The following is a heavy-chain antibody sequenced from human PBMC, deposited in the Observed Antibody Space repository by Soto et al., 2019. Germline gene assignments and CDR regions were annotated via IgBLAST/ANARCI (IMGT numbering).Heavy chain of an antibody. CDR2: ISYDGSNK. Sequence: QVQLVESGGGVVQPGRSLRLSCAASGFTFSSYAMHWVRQAPGKGLEWVAVISYDGSNKYYADSVKGRFTISRDNSXXTLYLQMNSLRAEDTVVYYCARDRLRYNWNDFPYYYYGMDVWGQGTTVTVSS. CDR1: GFTFSSYA. CDR3: ARDRLRYNWNDFPYYYYGMDV. D-gene: IGHD1-1*01. V-gene: IGHV3-30-3*01. J-gene: IGHJ6*02.